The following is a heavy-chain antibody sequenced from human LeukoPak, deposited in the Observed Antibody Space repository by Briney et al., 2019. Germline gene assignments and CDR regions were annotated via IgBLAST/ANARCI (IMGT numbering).Heavy chain of an antibody. J-gene: IGHJ4*02. CDR1: GFTFSDYY. D-gene: IGHD7-27*01. V-gene: IGHV3-11*01. Sequence: PGGSLRLSCAASGFTFSDYYMSWIRRAPGKGLEWVSYISSGGSTISHADSVKGRFTISRDNAENSLYLQMNSLRAEDTAVYYCARELGTVDYWGQGTLVTVSS. CDR2: ISSGGSTI. CDR3: ARELGTVDY.